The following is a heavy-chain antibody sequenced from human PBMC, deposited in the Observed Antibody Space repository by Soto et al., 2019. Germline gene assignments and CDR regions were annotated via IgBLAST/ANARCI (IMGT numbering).Heavy chain of an antibody. D-gene: IGHD6-13*01. CDR1: GVSISSHY. CDR2: IYTSRST. Sequence: SETLSLTCTVSGVSISSHYWSWIRQPAGKGLEWIGRIYTSRSTHYSPSLTSRVTMSVDTSKNQLSLKLNSVTAADTATYYCAHVPSSSWSKYYFDYWGQGTLVTVSS. V-gene: IGHV4-4*07. J-gene: IGHJ4*02. CDR3: AHVPSSSWSKYYFDY.